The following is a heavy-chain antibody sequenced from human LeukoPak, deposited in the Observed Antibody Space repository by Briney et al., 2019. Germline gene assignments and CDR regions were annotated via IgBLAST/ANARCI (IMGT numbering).Heavy chain of an antibody. CDR2: INPDGSEK. J-gene: IGHJ3*02. CDR1: GITFSNYW. V-gene: IGHV3-7*01. CDR3: ATEPGIGYAFDI. D-gene: IGHD2-15*01. Sequence: GGSLRLSCAASGITFSNYWMSWVRQAPGKGLEWVANINPDGSEKNYAHSVKGRFTISRDNAKNSLSLQMNSLRAEDTAVYYCATEPGIGYAFDIWGQGRMVTVFS.